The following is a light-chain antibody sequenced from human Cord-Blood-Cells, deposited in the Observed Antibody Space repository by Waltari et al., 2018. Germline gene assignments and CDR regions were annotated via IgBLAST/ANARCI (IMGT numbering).Light chain of an antibody. CDR1: ALPKQY. J-gene: IGLJ3*02. CDR3: QSADSSGTYWV. Sequence: SYELTQPPSLPVSPGPTARITCPGAALPKQYVLWSQQKPGQAPVLVIYKDSERPSGIPERFSGSSSRTTVTLTISGVQAEDEADYYCQSADSSGTYWVFGGGTKLTVL. CDR2: KDS. V-gene: IGLV3-25*03.